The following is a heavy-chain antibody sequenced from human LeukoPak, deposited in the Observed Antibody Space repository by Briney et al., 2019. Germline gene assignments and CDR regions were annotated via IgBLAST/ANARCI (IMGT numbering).Heavy chain of an antibody. CDR2: IYHSGST. CDR3: ARKTAAGTYNFDY. V-gene: IGHV4-4*02. D-gene: IGHD6-13*01. Sequence: AETLSLTCAVSGGSISSSNWWSWVRQPPGKGPEWIGEIYHSGSTNHSPSLKSRITISVDKSKNQFSLKLSSVTAADTAVYYCARKTAAGTYNFDYWGQGILVTPSP. J-gene: IGHJ4*02. CDR1: GGSISSSNW.